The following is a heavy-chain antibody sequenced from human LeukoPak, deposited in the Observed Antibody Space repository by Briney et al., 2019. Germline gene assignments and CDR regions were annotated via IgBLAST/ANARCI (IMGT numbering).Heavy chain of an antibody. Sequence: ASVKVSCKASGYIFTGYYMHWVRQAPGQGLEWMGWINPNSGDTNYAQKFQGRVTITRDTSASTAYMELSSLRSEDMAVYYCARSSSAYGDFDYWGQGTLVTVSS. V-gene: IGHV1-2*02. D-gene: IGHD3-16*01. CDR1: GYIFTGYY. J-gene: IGHJ4*02. CDR2: INPNSGDT. CDR3: ARSSSAYGDFDY.